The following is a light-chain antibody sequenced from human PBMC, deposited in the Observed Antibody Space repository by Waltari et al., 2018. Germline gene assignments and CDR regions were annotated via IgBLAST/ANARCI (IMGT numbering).Light chain of an antibody. CDR1: QSGSKY. CDR2: AAS. CDR3: QNHERLPAT. Sequence: IVLTQSPGTLSLSPGERATLSCRASQSGSKYLAWYQQRTGQAPTLRIYAASTRATGIPDRFSGIGFGTDFSLTISRLEPEDFAVYYCQNHERLPATFGQGTKVEIK. J-gene: IGKJ1*01. V-gene: IGKV3-20*01.